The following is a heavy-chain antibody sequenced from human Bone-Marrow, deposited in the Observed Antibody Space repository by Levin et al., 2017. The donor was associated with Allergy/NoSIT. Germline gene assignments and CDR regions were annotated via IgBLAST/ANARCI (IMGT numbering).Heavy chain of an antibody. Sequence: LGESLKISCTASGFTFSRYEMNWVRQASGKGLEWVAYTSGSSSITYHADSVRGRFTISRDNAQNSLYLQMSSLRAEDTGVYYCVRGGYCSGGTCYFYYYGLDVWGQGTTVTVSS. D-gene: IGHD2-15*01. J-gene: IGHJ6*02. CDR1: GFTFSRYE. CDR2: TSGSSSIT. CDR3: VRGGYCSGGTCYFYYYGLDV. V-gene: IGHV3-48*03.